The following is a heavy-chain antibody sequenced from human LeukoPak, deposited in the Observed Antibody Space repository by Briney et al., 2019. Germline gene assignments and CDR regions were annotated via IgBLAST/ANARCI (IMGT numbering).Heavy chain of an antibody. Sequence: GGSLRLSCAASGFTLSSFNINWVRQAPGKGLEWISYISSSSGTTIYYADSVKGRFTVSRDNAKNSLYLQMNSLRAEDTAVYYCARGRIWGISAAGSNFDFWGQGTLVTVSS. V-gene: IGHV3-48*01. D-gene: IGHD6-13*01. CDR2: ISSSSGTTI. CDR1: GFTLSSFN. J-gene: IGHJ4*02. CDR3: ARGRIWGISAAGSNFDF.